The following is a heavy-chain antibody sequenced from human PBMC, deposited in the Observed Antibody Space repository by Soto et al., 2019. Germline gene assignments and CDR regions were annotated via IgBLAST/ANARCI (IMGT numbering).Heavy chain of an antibody. V-gene: IGHV3-74*01. CDR3: ARTNYHFGL. Sequence: GVSLRRSCAASGFTFSGCRKQWLRQAPGKGLVWVLRINSDGSSTDYADSVRGRFSISRDNAKDTLHLPLDSLRAEYTSVYYCARTNYHFGLWGEGTGVTDCS. CDR2: INSDGSST. D-gene: IGHD3-10*01. CDR1: GFTFSGCR. J-gene: IGHJ4*02.